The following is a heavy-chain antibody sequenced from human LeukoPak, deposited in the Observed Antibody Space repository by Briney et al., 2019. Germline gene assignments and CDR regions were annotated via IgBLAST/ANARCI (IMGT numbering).Heavy chain of an antibody. CDR1: KFTFSQIA. Sequence: GRSLRLYSAVSKFTFSQIAMHCVRQAPGKELEWVAVVSSHGNDGYYADSVKGRFTISRDNSKNTLYLQIDSLRAEDTAIYYCTRDAHNFNDFDYWGQGTLVTVSS. D-gene: IGHD5-24*01. CDR3: TRDAHNFNDFDY. V-gene: IGHV3-30*01. J-gene: IGHJ4*02. CDR2: VSSHGNDG.